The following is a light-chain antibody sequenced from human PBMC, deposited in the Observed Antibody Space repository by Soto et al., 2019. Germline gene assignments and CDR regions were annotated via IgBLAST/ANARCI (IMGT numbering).Light chain of an antibody. CDR3: QTYNGVPDT. CDR2: AAS. CDR1: QGISNY. J-gene: IGKJ2*01. Sequence: DIQMTQSPSSLSASVGDRVTITCRASQGISNYLAWYQQKPGKVPKLLIYAASTFQSGVPSRFSGSGSRTDVTLTICSLQPEDVPPDYCQTYNGVPDTFGHGTKLDIK. V-gene: IGKV1-27*01.